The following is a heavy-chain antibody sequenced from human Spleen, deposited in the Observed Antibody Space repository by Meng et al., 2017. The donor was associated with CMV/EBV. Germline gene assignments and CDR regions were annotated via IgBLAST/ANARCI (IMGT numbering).Heavy chain of an antibody. CDR2: ISYGGAT. CDR3: AKAGETILVIVFDP. Sequence: GDSITETSYYWGGLRQAPGKGLEWIGSISYGGATHYNPSLKSRVSISLDKPKNQFSLRLNSVTAADTATYYCAKAGETILVIVFDPWGQGTLVTVSS. J-gene: IGHJ5*02. V-gene: IGHV4-39*07. D-gene: IGHD3-16*02. CDR1: GDSITETSYY.